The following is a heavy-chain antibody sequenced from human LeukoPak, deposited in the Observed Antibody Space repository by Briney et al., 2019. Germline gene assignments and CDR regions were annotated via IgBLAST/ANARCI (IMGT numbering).Heavy chain of an antibody. Sequence: SVKVSCKASGGTFSSYAISWVRQAPGQGLEWMGRFIPILGIANYAQKFQGRVTITADKSTSTAYMELSSLRSEDTAVYYCASGGGSSWSVLYDYWGQGTLVTVSS. CDR3: ASGGGSSWSVLYDY. J-gene: IGHJ4*02. CDR1: GGTFSSYA. V-gene: IGHV1-69*04. D-gene: IGHD6-13*01. CDR2: FIPILGIA.